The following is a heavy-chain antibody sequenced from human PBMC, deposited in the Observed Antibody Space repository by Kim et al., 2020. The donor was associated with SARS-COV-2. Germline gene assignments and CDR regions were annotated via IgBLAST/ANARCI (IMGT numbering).Heavy chain of an antibody. D-gene: IGHD4-4*01. J-gene: IGHJ2*01. CDR1: GFSVSSNY. CDR2: IYSGGSV. CDR3: ARWYGASVTTSPVAFHL. Sequence: GGSLRLSCVVSGFSVSSNYMTWVRQAPGKGLEWVAIIYSGGSVHYADSVKGRFFISRGNHKNTALLQMMNLIVEDTATYFCARWYGASVTTSPVAFHLWG. V-gene: IGHV3-53*01.